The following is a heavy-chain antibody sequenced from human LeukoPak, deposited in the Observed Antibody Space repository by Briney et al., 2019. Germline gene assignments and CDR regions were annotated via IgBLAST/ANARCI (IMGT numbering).Heavy chain of an antibody. Sequence: PSETLSLTCTVSGGSISSYYWSWIRQPPGKGLEWIGYIYYSGNTNYNPSLKSRVTISVDTSKNQFSLKLSSVTAADTAVYYCARGFMITFGGVIVSWFDPWGQGTLVTVSS. D-gene: IGHD3-16*02. CDR2: IYYSGNT. J-gene: IGHJ5*02. CDR3: ARGFMITFGGVIVSWFDP. CDR1: GGSISSYY. V-gene: IGHV4-59*01.